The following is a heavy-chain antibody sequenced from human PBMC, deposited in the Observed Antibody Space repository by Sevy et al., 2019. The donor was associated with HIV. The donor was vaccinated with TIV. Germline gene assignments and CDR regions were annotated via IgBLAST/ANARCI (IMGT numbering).Heavy chain of an antibody. Sequence: ASVKVSCKASGYYFTGYYVHWVRQAPGQGLEWMGCINPNGGGTNIGQKFHGRVTMSRDTSITTAYMELIRLRSNDTGVYYCARSVYGSGTYLNDYWGQGTLVTVSS. D-gene: IGHD3-10*01. J-gene: IGHJ4*02. CDR2: INPNGGGT. CDR1: GYYFTGYY. CDR3: ARSVYGSGTYLNDY. V-gene: IGHV1-2*02.